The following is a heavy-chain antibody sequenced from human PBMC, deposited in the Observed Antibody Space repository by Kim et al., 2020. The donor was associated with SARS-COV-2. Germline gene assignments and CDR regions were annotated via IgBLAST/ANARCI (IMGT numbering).Heavy chain of an antibody. CDR2: IYYSGST. J-gene: IGHJ4*02. CDR3: ARRDIVATIRGFDY. V-gene: IGHV4-39*01. Sequence: SETLSLTCTVSGGSISSSSYYWGWIRQPPGKGLEWIGSIYYSGSTYYNPSLKSRVTISVDTSKNQFSLKLSSVTAADTAVYYCARRDIVATIRGFDYWGQGTLVTVSS. D-gene: IGHD5-12*01. CDR1: GGSISSSSYY.